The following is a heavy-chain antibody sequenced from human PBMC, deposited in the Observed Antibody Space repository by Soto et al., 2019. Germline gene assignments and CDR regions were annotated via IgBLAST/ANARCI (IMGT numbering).Heavy chain of an antibody. CDR2: ISSSGLSM. CDR3: ARGLRGSSLNPFLRTFDY. J-gene: IGHJ4*02. V-gene: IGHV3-48*03. CDR1: GFTFGSYE. D-gene: IGHD3-16*01. Sequence: QSGGSLRLSCEASGFTFGSYEMNWVRQTPGKGLEWVSYISSSGLSMFYADSVKGRFTISRDNDKNSLYLQMNSLRAEDTAVYYCARGLRGSSLNPFLRTFDYWGQGTLVTVSS.